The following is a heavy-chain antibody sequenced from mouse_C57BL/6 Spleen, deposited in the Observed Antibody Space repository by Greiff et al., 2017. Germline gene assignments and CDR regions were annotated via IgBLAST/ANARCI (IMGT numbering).Heavy chain of an antibody. CDR2: INPSPGGT. CDR1: GYSFTGYY. D-gene: IGHD1-1*01. J-gene: IGHJ1*03. CDR3: ARSVYYYGSSGGYVDV. V-gene: IGHV1-42*01. Sequence: VQLKESGPELVKPGDSVKISCTASGYSFTGYYMTWVKHRPDKSLEWIGEINPSPGGTTYHQQFKAKATLTVAPSSSPAYMPLKSLTSEDSAGYYCARSVYYYGSSGGYVDVWGTGTTVTVSS.